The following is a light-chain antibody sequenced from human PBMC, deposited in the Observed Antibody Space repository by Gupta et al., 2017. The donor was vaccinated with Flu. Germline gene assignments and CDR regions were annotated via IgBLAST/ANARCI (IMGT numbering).Light chain of an antibody. V-gene: IGKV3-11*01. J-gene: IGKJ1*01. CDR2: AAS. CDR3: QQRSKWPRT. Sequence: EIVLTQSPATLSLSPGERATLSCRASQSVGSSLAWFQQKPGQAPRLLIYAASNRATGIPARFSGSGSGTTFTLTISSLEPEDFAVYYCQQRSKWPRTFGQGTKVEIK. CDR1: QSVGSS.